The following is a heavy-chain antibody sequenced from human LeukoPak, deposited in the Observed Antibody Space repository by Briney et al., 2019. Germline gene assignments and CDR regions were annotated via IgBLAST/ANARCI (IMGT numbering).Heavy chain of an antibody. V-gene: IGHV1-8*01. D-gene: IGHD1-14*01. CDR2: MNPNSGNT. J-gene: IGHJ5*02. Sequence: ASVTVSCKASGYTFTSYDINWVRQATGQGLEWMGWMNPNSGNTGYAQKFQGRVTMTRNTSISTAHMELSSLRSEDTAVYYCARVRTRRWFDPWGQGTPVTVSS. CDR1: GYTFTSYD. CDR3: ARVRTRRWFDP.